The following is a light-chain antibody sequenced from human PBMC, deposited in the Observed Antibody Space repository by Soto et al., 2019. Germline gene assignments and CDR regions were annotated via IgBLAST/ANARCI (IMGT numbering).Light chain of an antibody. Sequence: QSVLTQPASVSGSPGQSITISCTGTSSDVGAYSYLSWYQQHPGKAPKVIIYEVTNRPSGVSSRFSGSKSGNTASLTIYGLQAEDDADYYCSSYTNTDSYVCGTGTKVTVL. J-gene: IGLJ1*01. CDR1: SSDVGAYSY. CDR3: SSYTNTDSYV. V-gene: IGLV2-14*01. CDR2: EVT.